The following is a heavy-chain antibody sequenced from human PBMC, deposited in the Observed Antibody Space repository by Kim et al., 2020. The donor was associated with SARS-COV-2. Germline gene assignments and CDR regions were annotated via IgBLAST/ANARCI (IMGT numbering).Heavy chain of an antibody. D-gene: IGHD2-2*01. J-gene: IGHJ4*02. CDR3: ATDGCSSTSCYAGY. V-gene: IGHV1-24*01. Sequence: AQKFQGRVTMTEDTSTDTAYMELSSLRSEDTAVYYCATDGCSSTSCYAGYWGQGTLVTVSS.